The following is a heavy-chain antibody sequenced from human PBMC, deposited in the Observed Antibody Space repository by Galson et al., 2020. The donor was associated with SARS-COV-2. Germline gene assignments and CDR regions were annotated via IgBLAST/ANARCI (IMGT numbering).Heavy chain of an antibody. CDR2: INPNSGGT. Sequence: ASVKVSCKVSGYTLTELSMHWVRQAPGQGLEWMGWINPNSGGTNYAQKFQGRVTMTRDTSISTAYMELSRLRSDDTAVYYCARATGYSGIDYWGQGTLVNVSS. D-gene: IGHD1-26*01. CDR3: ARATGYSGIDY. V-gene: IGHV1-2*02. CDR1: GYTLTELS. J-gene: IGHJ4*02.